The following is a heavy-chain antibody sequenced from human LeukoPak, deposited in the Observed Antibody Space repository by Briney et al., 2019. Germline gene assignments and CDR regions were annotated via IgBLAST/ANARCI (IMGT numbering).Heavy chain of an antibody. CDR1: GGMFSSYA. J-gene: IGHJ6*03. Sequence: ASVKVSCKASGGMFSSYAISWVRQAPGQGLEWMGGIIPIFGTANYAQKFQGRVTITADESTSTAYMELSSLRSEDTAVYYCARVISHGDYGHNYMDVWGKGTTVTISS. CDR2: IIPIFGTA. V-gene: IGHV1-69*01. D-gene: IGHD4-17*01. CDR3: ARVISHGDYGHNYMDV.